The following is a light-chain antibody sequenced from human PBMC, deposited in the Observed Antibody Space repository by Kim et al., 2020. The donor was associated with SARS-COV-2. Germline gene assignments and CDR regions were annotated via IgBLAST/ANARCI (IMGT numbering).Light chain of an antibody. CDR2: TAS. CDR1: QTVSSAY. J-gene: IGKJ4*01. CDR3: QHYAYSPLT. V-gene: IGKV3-20*01. Sequence: LVLTQSPGTLSLSPGESATLSCRTRQTVSSAYIAWYQQKSGQAPRLLIHTASSRASGIPDRFRGSGSGRDFTLTIDELEPEDFAMYYCQHYAYSPLTFGGGTKVDIK.